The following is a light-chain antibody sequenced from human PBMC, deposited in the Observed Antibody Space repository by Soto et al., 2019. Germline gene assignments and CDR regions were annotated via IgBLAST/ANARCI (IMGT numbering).Light chain of an antibody. Sequence: EIVLTQSPGSLSLSPGERATLSCRASQSVSSTFFAWYQQRPGHAPRLLMYGASSRATGIPERFSGSGSGTDFTLTISRLEPEDFAVYYCQQFDSSVTFGQGPKVAIK. CDR2: GAS. J-gene: IGKJ1*01. CDR1: QSVSSTF. V-gene: IGKV3-20*01. CDR3: QQFDSSVT.